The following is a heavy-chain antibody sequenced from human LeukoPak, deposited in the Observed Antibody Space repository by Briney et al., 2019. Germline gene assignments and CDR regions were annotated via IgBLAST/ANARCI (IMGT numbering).Heavy chain of an antibody. Sequence: PGGSLRLSCAASGFTLSSSAMNWVRQAPGKGLEWVSSINNVGSHIYYAGSVKGRFTISRDNSKNTLSLQVNSLRADDTAVYYCASGYTMYTTSSALDYWGQGTQVTVSS. V-gene: IGHV3-21*01. J-gene: IGHJ4*02. CDR2: INNVGSHI. CDR1: GFTLSSSA. CDR3: ASGYTMYTTSSALDY. D-gene: IGHD6-6*01.